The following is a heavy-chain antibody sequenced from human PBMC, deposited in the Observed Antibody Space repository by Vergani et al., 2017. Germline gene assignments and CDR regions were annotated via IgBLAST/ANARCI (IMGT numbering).Heavy chain of an antibody. D-gene: IGHD2-2*01. Sequence: EVHLLESGGGLLQPGGSLRLSCAASGFAFSTYAMTWVRQTPAKGLEWVSAISGSGRSIYYADSVKGRFTISRDNSKNMLYLQMNSLRVEDTAVYYCAKAYCSSTSCSFYYYMDVWGKGTTVTVSS. CDR3: AKAYCSSTSCSFYYYMDV. CDR2: ISGSGRSI. V-gene: IGHV3-23*01. CDR1: GFAFSTYA. J-gene: IGHJ6*03.